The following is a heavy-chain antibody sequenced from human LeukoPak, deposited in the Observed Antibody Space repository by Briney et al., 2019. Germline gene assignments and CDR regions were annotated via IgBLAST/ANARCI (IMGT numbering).Heavy chain of an antibody. J-gene: IGHJ4*02. CDR3: AKVQLERRELLPNFDY. CDR2: MSYDGRNT. V-gene: IGHV3-30*18. Sequence: PGPSLRLSCAASGFTFSTYGMHWVRQAPGKGLEWVAVMSYDGRNTYYADSVKGRFIISRDNSKNTLYLQMNSLRVEDTAVYYCAKVQLERRELLPNFDYWGQGTLVTVSS. CDR1: GFTFSTYG. D-gene: IGHD1-1*01.